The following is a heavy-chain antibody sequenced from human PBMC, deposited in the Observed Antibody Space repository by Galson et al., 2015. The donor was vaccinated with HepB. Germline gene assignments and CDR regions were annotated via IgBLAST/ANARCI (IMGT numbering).Heavy chain of an antibody. CDR1: GGSISSGGYS. CDR3: ARGGYYYGSGTFTPYYYMDV. Sequence: LSLTCAVSGGSISSGGYSWSWIRQPAGKGLEWIGRIYMSGSTNYNPSLKSRVTMSVDKSKNQFSLKLNSVTAADTAVYYCARGGYYYGSGTFTPYYYMDVWGKGTTVPVSS. D-gene: IGHD3-10*01. V-gene: IGHV4-61*02. CDR2: IYMSGST. J-gene: IGHJ6*03.